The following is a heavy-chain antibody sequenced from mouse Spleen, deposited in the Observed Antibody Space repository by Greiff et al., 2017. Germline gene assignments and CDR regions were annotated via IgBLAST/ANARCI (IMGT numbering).Heavy chain of an antibody. D-gene: IGHD2-4*01. V-gene: IGHV1-42*01. CDR3: ASIYYDYDGFAY. CDR1: GYSFTGYY. Sequence: EVQLQQSGPELVKPGASVKISCKASGYSFTGYYMNWVKQSPEKSLEWIGEINPSTGGTTYNQKFKAKATLTVDKSSSTAYMQLKSLTSEDSAVYYCASIYYDYDGFAYWGQGTLGTVSA. CDR2: INPSTGGT. J-gene: IGHJ3*01.